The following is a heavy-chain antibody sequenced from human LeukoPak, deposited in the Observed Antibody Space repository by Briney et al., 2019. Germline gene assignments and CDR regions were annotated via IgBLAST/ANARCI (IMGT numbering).Heavy chain of an antibody. CDR3: ARGRPYSGGYHLDY. J-gene: IGHJ4*02. CDR2: IYYSGST. CDR1: GDSTSSDRYY. Sequence: SETLSLTCTVSGDSTSSDRYYGGWVRQPPGKGLEWIGNIYYSGSTYYNPSLKSRVTMSVDTSKNQFFLKLNSVTAADTAVYYCARGRPYSGGYHLDYWGQGTLVTVSA. D-gene: IGHD1-26*01. V-gene: IGHV4-39*02.